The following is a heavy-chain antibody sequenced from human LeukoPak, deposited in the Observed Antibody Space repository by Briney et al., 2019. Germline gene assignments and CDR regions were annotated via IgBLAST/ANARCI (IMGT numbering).Heavy chain of an antibody. V-gene: IGHV1-46*01. J-gene: IGHJ4*02. CDR3: AIVDCSGGSCYSNY. Sequence: ASVQDSCKATGYIFTTYYIHWVRQAPGQGLEWMGIINPSGGSTSYAQKFQGRVTMNRDMSTSTVYMELSSLRSEDTAVYYCAIVDCSGGSCYSNYWGQGTLVSVSS. CDR2: INPSGGST. D-gene: IGHD2-15*01. CDR1: GYIFTTYY.